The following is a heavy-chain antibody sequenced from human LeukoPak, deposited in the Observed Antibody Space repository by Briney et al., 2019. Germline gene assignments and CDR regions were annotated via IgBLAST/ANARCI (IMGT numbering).Heavy chain of an antibody. CDR1: GFTFDDYA. Sequence: GGSLRLSCAASGFTFDDYAMHWVRQASGKGLEWVSGIGWNSGGIVYADSVKGRFTISRDNAKNSLYLQMNSLGAEDTALYYCAKVTAAGFVDYWGQGTLVTVSS. J-gene: IGHJ4*02. V-gene: IGHV3-9*01. D-gene: IGHD6-13*01. CDR3: AKVTAAGFVDY. CDR2: IGWNSGGI.